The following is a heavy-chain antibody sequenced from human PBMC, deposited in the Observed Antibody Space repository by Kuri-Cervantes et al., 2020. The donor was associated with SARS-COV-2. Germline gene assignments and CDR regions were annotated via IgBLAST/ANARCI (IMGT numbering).Heavy chain of an antibody. V-gene: IGHV3-30-3*01. Sequence: GESLKISCAASGFTFSSYAMHWVRQALGKGLEWVAVISYDGSNKYYADSVKGRFTISRDSSKNTLYLQMNSLRAEDTAVYYCARGWDAFDIWGQGTMVTVSS. D-gene: IGHD5-24*01. J-gene: IGHJ3*02. CDR3: ARGWDAFDI. CDR2: ISYDGSNK. CDR1: GFTFSSYA.